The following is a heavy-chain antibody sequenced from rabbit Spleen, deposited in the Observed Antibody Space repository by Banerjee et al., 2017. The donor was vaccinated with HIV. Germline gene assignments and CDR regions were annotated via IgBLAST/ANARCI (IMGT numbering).Heavy chain of an antibody. V-gene: IGHV1S45*01. CDR2: IYAGLIGTT. Sequence: QQQLVESGGDLVKPEGSLTLTCTASGFSFSSSYWMCWVRQAPGKGLEWIACIYAGLIGTTYYASWAKGRFTISKTSSTTVTLQMTSLTVADTATYFCARDAGTSFSTYGMDLWGPGTLVTVS. CDR1: GFSFSSSYW. D-gene: IGHD8-1*01. J-gene: IGHJ6*01. CDR3: ARDAGTSFSTYGMDL.